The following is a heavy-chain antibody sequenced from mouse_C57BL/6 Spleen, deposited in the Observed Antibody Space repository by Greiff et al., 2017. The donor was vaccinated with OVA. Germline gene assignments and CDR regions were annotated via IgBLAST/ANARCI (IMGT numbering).Heavy chain of an antibody. V-gene: IGHV1-64*01. D-gene: IGHD4-1*01. CDR2: IYPNSGST. CDR3: ARRLGFDY. J-gene: IGHJ2*01. CDR1: GYTFTSYW. Sequence: VQLQQSGAELVKPGASVKLSCKASGYTFTSYWMNWVKQRHGQGLEWIGMIYPNSGSTNYNEKFNSKSTLTVNKSSSTAYMQLSSLTSEDSAVYYCARRLGFDYWGQGTTLTVSS.